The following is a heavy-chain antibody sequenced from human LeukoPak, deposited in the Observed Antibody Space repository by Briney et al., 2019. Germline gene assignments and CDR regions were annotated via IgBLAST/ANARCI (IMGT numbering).Heavy chain of an antibody. V-gene: IGHV3-74*01. J-gene: IGHJ4*02. D-gene: IGHD3-3*01. CDR3: ARATSACYHV. CDR1: GFTFSSYW. CDR2: INGDGSTT. Sequence: GGSLRLSCSASGFTFSSYWMHWVRQTPGKGLVWVSRINGDGSTTAYADSVQGRFTISRDNAKNTLYVQMNSLRAEDTAVYYCARATSACYHVWGQGTLVTVSS.